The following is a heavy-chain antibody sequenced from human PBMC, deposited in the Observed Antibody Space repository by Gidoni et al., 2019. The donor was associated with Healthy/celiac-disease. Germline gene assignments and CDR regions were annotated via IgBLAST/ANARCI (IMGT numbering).Heavy chain of an antibody. CDR1: GFPFSSYG. J-gene: IGHJ6*02. V-gene: IGHV3-33*01. CDR2: IWYDGSNK. Sequence: QVQLVESGGGVVQPGRSLRLSCAASGFPFSSYGMHWVRQAPGKGLEWVAVIWYDGSNKYYADSVKGRFTISRDNSKNTLYLQMNSLRAEDTAVYYCARDETHYYYYGMDVWGQGTTVTVSS. CDR3: ARDETHYYYYGMDV.